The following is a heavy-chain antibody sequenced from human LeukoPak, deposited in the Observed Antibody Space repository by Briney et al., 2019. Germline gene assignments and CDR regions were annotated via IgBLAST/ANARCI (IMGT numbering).Heavy chain of an antibody. Sequence: SETLSLTCTVSGGSISSYYWSWIRQPPGKGLERIGYIYYSGSTNYNPSLKSRVTISVDTSKNQFSLKLSSVTAADTAVYYCAREIPLSTTRSGWYDYWGQGTLVTVSS. CDR2: IYYSGST. J-gene: IGHJ4*02. D-gene: IGHD6-19*01. CDR1: GGSISSYY. V-gene: IGHV4-59*01. CDR3: AREIPLSTTRSGWYDY.